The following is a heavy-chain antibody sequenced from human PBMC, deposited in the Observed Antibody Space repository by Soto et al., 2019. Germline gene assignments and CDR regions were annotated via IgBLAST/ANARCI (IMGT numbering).Heavy chain of an antibody. J-gene: IGHJ6*02. V-gene: IGHV4-39*01. CDR1: DGSISSSSYC. Sequence: SETLSVTYTVSDGSISSSSYCWSWNRQPPGKGLEWIGSIYYSGSTYYNPSLKSRVTISVDTSKNQFSLKLSSVTAADTAVYYCARRLVGATRYYYYYGMDVWGQGTTVTVSS. D-gene: IGHD1-26*01. CDR3: ARRLVGATRYYYYYGMDV. CDR2: IYYSGST.